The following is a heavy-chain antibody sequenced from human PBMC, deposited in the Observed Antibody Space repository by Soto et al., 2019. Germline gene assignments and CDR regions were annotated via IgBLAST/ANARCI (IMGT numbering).Heavy chain of an antibody. CDR3: ARQDYGDYNWFDP. CDR1: AGSISSSSYY. V-gene: IGHV4-39*01. Sequence: PSETLSLTCTVSAGSISSSSYYWGWIRQPPGKGLEWIGSIYYSGSTYYNPSLKSRVTISVDTSKNQFSLKLSSVTAADTAVYYCARQDYGDYNWFDPWGQGTLVTVSS. J-gene: IGHJ5*02. D-gene: IGHD4-17*01. CDR2: IYYSGST.